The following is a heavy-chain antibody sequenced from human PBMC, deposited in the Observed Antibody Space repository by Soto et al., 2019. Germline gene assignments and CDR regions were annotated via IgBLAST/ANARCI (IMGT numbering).Heavy chain of an antibody. D-gene: IGHD4-4*01. J-gene: IGHJ6*02. CDR3: ARAARLQAHYYYGMDV. CDR2: IIPIFGTA. CDR1: GGTFSSYA. Sequence: VASVKVSCKASGGTFSSYAISWVRQAPGQGLEWMGGIIPIFGTASYAQKFQGRVTITADESTSTAYMELSSLRSEDTAVYYCARAARLQAHYYYGMDVWGQGTTVTVSS. V-gene: IGHV1-69*13.